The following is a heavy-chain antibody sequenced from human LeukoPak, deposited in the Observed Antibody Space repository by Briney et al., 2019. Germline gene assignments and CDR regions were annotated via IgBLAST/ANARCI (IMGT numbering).Heavy chain of an antibody. CDR2: INAGNGNT. CDR3: ARLYCSGGSCYSGFDY. CDR1: GYTFTSYA. Sequence: ASVKVSCKASGYTFTSYAMHWVRQAPGQRLEWMGWINAGNGNTKYSQKFQGRVTITRDTSAGTAYMELSSLRSEDTAVYYCARLYCSGGSCYSGFDYWGQGTLVTVSS. V-gene: IGHV1-3*01. J-gene: IGHJ4*02. D-gene: IGHD2-15*01.